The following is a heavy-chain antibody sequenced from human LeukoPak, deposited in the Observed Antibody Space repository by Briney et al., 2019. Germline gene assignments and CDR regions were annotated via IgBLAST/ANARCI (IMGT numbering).Heavy chain of an antibody. CDR2: IYYSGST. D-gene: IGHD3-10*01. CDR3: ARRVDYYGSGSYYFDY. V-gene: IGHV4-39*01. J-gene: IGHJ4*02. Sequence: SETLSPTCTVSGGSISSTNYYWGWIRQPPGKGLEWIGSIYYSGSTYYNPSLKSRVTISVDTSKNQFSLRLSSVTAADTAVYYCARRVDYYGSGSYYFDYWGQGTLVTVSS. CDR1: GGSISSTNYY.